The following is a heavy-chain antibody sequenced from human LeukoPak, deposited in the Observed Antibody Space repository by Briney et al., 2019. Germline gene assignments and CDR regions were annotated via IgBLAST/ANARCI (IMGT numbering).Heavy chain of an antibody. D-gene: IGHD5-12*01. CDR1: GFTFSSYA. J-gene: IGHJ4*02. CDR3: ARGVISHYDVRYFDY. CDR2: INHSGST. Sequence: GSLRLSCAASGFTFSSYAMSWVRQAPGKGLEWIGEINHSGSTNYNPSLKSRVTISVDTSKNQFSLKLSSVTAADTAVYYCARGVISHYDVRYFDYWGQGTLVTVSS. V-gene: IGHV4-34*01.